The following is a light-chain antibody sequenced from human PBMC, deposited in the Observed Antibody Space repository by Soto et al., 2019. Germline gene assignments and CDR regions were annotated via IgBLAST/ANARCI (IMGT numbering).Light chain of an antibody. CDR3: QQCARSPLT. CDR1: QSVSNNY. J-gene: IGKJ1*01. Sequence: EMVLTQSPGTLSLSPGERATLSCRASQSVSNNYLAWYQQKPGQAPRLLIADASRRATGIPDRFSGSGSGTEFTLTISRLEPEDFAVYYCQQCARSPLTFGQGTKV. CDR2: DAS. V-gene: IGKV3-20*01.